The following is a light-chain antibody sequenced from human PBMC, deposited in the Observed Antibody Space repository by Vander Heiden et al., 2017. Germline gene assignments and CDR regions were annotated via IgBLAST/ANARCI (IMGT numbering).Light chain of an antibody. CDR2: GNS. J-gene: IGLJ1*01. CDR1: SSNVGAGYN. Sequence: QSVLTQPPSVSGAPGQRVTISCTGSSSNVGAGYNVHWYQQLPGTAPNLLIYGNSNRPSGVPDRFSGSKSGTSASLPITGLQAEDEADYYCQSYDSSLSGYVFGTGTKVTVL. CDR3: QSYDSSLSGYV. V-gene: IGLV1-40*01.